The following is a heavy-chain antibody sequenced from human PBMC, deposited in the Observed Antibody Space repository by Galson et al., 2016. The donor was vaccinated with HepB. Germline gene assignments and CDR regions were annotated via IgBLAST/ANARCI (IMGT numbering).Heavy chain of an antibody. CDR2: VSSNGGSP. V-gene: IGHV3-64*02. CDR1: GFTFSTYA. CDR3: ARTLVASVDYYYGMDV. J-gene: IGHJ6*02. Sequence: SLRLSCAASGFTFSTYAMNWVRQAPGKGLEYVSGVSSNGGSPYYVDSVKGRFTISRDNSKNTLYLRMGSLKTEDMAVYYCARTLVASVDYYYGMDVWGQGTTVTVSS.